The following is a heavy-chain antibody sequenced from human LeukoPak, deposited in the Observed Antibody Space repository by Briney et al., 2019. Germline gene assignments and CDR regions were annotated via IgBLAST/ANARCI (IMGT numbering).Heavy chain of an antibody. D-gene: IGHD6-13*01. CDR1: GFTFNNYG. CDR2: ISDDGRNK. Sequence: PGGSLRLSCAAYGFTFNNYGMHYVRQAPGKGLEWVAVISDDGRNKNYADSVKGRFTISRDNSNNTLYLQMNSLRAEDTGVYYCAKDRETTASGTFDYWGQGTLVTVSS. V-gene: IGHV3-30*18. J-gene: IGHJ4*02. CDR3: AKDRETTASGTFDY.